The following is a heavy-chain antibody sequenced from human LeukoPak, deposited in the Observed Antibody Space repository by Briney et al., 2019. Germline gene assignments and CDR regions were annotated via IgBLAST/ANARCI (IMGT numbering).Heavy chain of an antibody. CDR3: ARRSSYDFWSGIDY. D-gene: IGHD3-3*01. Sequence: GASVRVSCKASGYTFTSYGISWVRQAPGQGLEWMGWISAYNGNTNYAQKLQGRVTMTTDTSTSTAYMELRSLRSDDTAVYYCARRSSYDFWSGIDYWGQGTLVTVSS. CDR1: GYTFTSYG. J-gene: IGHJ4*02. CDR2: ISAYNGNT. V-gene: IGHV1-18*01.